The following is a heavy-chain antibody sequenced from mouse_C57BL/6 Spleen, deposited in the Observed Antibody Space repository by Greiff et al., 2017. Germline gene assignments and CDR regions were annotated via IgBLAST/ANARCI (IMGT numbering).Heavy chain of an antibody. CDR1: GYTFTSYG. V-gene: IGHV1-81*01. J-gene: IGHJ4*01. Sequence: VQLQESGAELARPGASVQLSCKASGYTFTSYGISWVKQRTGQGLEWIGEIYPRSGNTYYNAKFKGKATLNADKSSSTAYRELRSLTSEDSAGYFCARIYYDYDGGLDYAMDYWGQGTSVTVSA. D-gene: IGHD2-4*01. CDR3: ARIYYDYDGGLDYAMDY. CDR2: IYPRSGNT.